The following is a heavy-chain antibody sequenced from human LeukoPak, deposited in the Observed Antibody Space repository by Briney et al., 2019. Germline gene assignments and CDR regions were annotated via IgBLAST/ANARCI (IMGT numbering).Heavy chain of an antibody. CDR3: ARPGVGSGRYGAFDI. Sequence: SETPSLTCIVSGGSISSYYWSWIRQPPGKGLEYIGYIYYSGSTNYNPSLKSRVTISVDTSKNQFSLKLSSVTAADTAVYYCARPGVGSGRYGAFDIWGQGTMVTVSS. J-gene: IGHJ3*02. V-gene: IGHV4-59*08. CDR1: GGSISSYY. D-gene: IGHD5-18*01. CDR2: IYYSGST.